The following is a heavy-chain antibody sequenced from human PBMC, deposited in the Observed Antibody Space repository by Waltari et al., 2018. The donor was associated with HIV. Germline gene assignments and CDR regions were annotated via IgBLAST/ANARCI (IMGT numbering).Heavy chain of an antibody. V-gene: IGHV1-18*01. CDR1: GYTFTSYG. J-gene: IGHJ2*01. Sequence: QVQLVQSGAEVKKPGASVKVSCKASGYTFTSYGISWVRQAPGHGLEWMGWISAYNGNTNYAQKLQGRVTMTTDTSTSTAYMELRSLRSDDTAVYYCARVVTMVRGVIISWYFDLWGRGTLVTVSS. D-gene: IGHD3-10*01. CDR3: ARVVTMVRGVIISWYFDL. CDR2: ISAYNGNT.